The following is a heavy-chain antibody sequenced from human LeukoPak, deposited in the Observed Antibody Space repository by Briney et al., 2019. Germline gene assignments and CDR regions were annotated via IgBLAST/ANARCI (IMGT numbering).Heavy chain of an antibody. CDR3: ARESYDFWSGYSYFDY. CDR1: GGSISSGSYY. CDR2: IYTSGST. J-gene: IGHJ4*02. D-gene: IGHD3-3*01. V-gene: IGHV4-61*02. Sequence: PSQTLSLTCTVSGGSISSGSYYWSWIRQPAGKGLEWIGRIYTSGSTNYNPSLKSRVTISVDTSKNQFSLKLSSVTAADTAVYYCARESYDFWSGYSYFDYWGQGTLVTVSS.